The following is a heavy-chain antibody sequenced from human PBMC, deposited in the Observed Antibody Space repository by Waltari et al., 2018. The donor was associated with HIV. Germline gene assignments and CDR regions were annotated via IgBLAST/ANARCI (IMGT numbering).Heavy chain of an antibody. CDR3: ARQFTTGTTIYHYYYGMDV. D-gene: IGHD1-1*01. Sequence: QVQLQESGPGLVKPSETLSLTCTVSGGPISSYYWIWIRQPAGKGLEWIGRIYTSGTTTYNPSLRSRVTMSVDTSKNQFSLKLSSVTAADTAVYYCARQFTTGTTIYHYYYGMDVWGQGTTVTVSS. CDR2: IYTSGTT. V-gene: IGHV4-4*07. CDR1: GGPISSYY. J-gene: IGHJ6*02.